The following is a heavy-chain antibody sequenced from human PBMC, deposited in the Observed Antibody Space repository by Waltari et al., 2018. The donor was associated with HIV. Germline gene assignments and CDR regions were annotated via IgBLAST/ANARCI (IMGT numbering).Heavy chain of an antibody. D-gene: IGHD6-6*01. CDR1: GYTFTGYY. Sequence: QVQLVQSGAEVKKPGASVKVSCKASGYTFTGYYMHWVRQAPGQELEWMGWINPNSGGKNYAQKFQGRVTMTRDTSISTAYMELSRLRSDDTAVYYCATALYSSSSAGSIDYWGQGTLVTVSS. V-gene: IGHV1-2*02. J-gene: IGHJ4*02. CDR3: ATALYSSSSAGSIDY. CDR2: INPNSGGK.